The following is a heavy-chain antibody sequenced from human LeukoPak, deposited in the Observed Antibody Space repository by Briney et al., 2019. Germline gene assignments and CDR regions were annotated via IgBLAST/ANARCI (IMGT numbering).Heavy chain of an antibody. CDR1: GYTFTSYA. V-gene: IGHV1-3*01. CDR3: ARDPSPGRSGSIKRYFQH. Sequence: ASVKVSCKASGYTFTSYAMHWVRQAPGQRLEWMGWINAGNGNTKYSQKFQGRATITRDTSASTAYMELSSLRSEDTAVYYCARDPSPGRSGSIKRYFQHWGQGTLVTVSS. CDR2: INAGNGNT. D-gene: IGHD3-10*01. J-gene: IGHJ1*01.